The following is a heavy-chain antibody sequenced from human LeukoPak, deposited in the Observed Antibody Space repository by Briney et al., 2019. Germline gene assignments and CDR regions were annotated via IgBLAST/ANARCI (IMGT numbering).Heavy chain of an antibody. CDR1: GFTFSGSA. Sequence: PGGSLRLSCAASGFTFSGSAMHWVRQASGKGLEWVGRIRSKANSYATAYAASVKGRFTISRDDSKNTAYLQMNSLKTEDTAVYYCTRPTYYYDSSGQPNDYWGQGTLVTVSS. D-gene: IGHD3-22*01. J-gene: IGHJ4*02. V-gene: IGHV3-73*01. CDR2: IRSKANSYAT. CDR3: TRPTYYYDSSGQPNDY.